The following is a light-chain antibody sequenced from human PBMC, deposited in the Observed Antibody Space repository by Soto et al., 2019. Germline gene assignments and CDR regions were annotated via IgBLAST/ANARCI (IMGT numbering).Light chain of an antibody. CDR2: DAS. CDR3: QQRTSVLT. CDR1: QSVSTN. V-gene: IGKV3-11*01. J-gene: IGKJ4*01. Sequence: EIVLTQSPATLSLSPGERATLSCRASQSVSTNLAWYQQKPGQTPRLLIYDASKRATGIPARFSGSGSGTNFTLTTGSLEPEDFAVYYCQQRTSVLTFGGGTRGDFK.